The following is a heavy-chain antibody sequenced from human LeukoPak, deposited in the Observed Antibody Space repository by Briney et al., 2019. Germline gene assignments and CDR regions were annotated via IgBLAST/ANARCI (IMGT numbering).Heavy chain of an antibody. CDR3: ARGRAGIAAAGFDY. D-gene: IGHD6-13*01. CDR2: ISFDGGNT. CDR1: GFTFSMSA. J-gene: IGHJ4*02. Sequence: PGGSLRLSCATSGFTFSMSAMHWVRLGPGKGLDLVAVISFDGGNTFYADCVKGRFSISRENYKYAPYLQMNSLGLDDTAVYFCARGRAGIAAAGFDYWGQGTLVPVSS. V-gene: IGHV3-30-3*01.